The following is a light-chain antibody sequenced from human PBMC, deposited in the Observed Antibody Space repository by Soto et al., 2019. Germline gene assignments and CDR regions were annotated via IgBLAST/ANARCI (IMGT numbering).Light chain of an antibody. Sequence: IQMTQSPSYLSASVGDRVTITCQASQDISKNVNWYQQKPGKAPKLLIYDASSLQTGVPSRFSGSGSATHFTFTISSLQPEDIATYYCQQYDNLLPITFGQGTRLEIK. CDR1: QDISKN. J-gene: IGKJ5*01. CDR3: QQYDNLLPIT. CDR2: DAS. V-gene: IGKV1-33*01.